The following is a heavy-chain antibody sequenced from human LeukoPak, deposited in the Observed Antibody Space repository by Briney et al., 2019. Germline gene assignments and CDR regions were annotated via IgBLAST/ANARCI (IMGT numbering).Heavy chain of an antibody. CDR2: IYHSANT. J-gene: IGHJ3*02. CDR3: VRPRNYAFDM. Sequence: SETLSLTCTVSGGSVSSSSSFWGWIRQPPGKDLEWIGSIYHSANTCSNPSLKSRVTISVDTSKNQFSLKLTSVTAADTAVYYCVRPRNYAFDMWGQGTMVTVSS. CDR1: GGSVSSSSSF. V-gene: IGHV4-39*01.